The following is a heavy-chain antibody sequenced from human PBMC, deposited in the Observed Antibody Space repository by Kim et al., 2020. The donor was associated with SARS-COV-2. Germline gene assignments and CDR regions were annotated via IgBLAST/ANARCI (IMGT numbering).Heavy chain of an antibody. CDR1: GFTFSSYG. CDR3: ARAGSYSSSWYSDMDV. V-gene: IGHV3-33*01. Sequence: GGSLRLSCAASGFTFSSYGMHWVRQAPGKGLEWVAVIWYDGSNKYYADSVKGRFTISRDNSKNTLYLQMNSLRAEDTAVYYCARAGSYSSSWYSDMDVWGQGTTVTVSS. D-gene: IGHD6-13*01. J-gene: IGHJ6*02. CDR2: IWYDGSNK.